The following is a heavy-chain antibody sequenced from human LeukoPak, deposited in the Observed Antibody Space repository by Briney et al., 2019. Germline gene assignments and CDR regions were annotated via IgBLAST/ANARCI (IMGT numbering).Heavy chain of an antibody. V-gene: IGHV1-2*02. J-gene: IGHJ4*02. Sequence: ASVKVSCKASGYTFTGYYMHWVRQAPGQGLEWVGYIYPNSGATKYAQKFQGRVTMTRDTSINTAYMELRGLRSDDTAVYYCGTLLSNGPFDYWGQGSLVTVSS. CDR2: IYPNSGAT. CDR3: GTLLSNGPFDY. CDR1: GYTFTGYY.